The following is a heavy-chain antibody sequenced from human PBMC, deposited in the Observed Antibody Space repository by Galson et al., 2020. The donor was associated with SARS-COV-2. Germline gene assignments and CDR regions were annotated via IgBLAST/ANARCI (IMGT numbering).Heavy chain of an antibody. Sequence: GESLKISCAASGFTFSSYAMHWVRQAPGKGLEWVAVISYDGSNKYYADSVKGRFTISRDNSKNTLYLQMNSLRAEDTAVYYCAREGYYDSSGYYEAEAFDIWGQGTMVTVSS. CDR3: AREGYYDSSGYYEAEAFDI. CDR1: GFTFSSYA. V-gene: IGHV3-30*04. CDR2: ISYDGSNK. J-gene: IGHJ3*02. D-gene: IGHD3-22*01.